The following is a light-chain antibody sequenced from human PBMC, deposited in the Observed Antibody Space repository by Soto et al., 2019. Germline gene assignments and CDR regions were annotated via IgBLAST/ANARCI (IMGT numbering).Light chain of an antibody. CDR2: AAS. Sequence: EIAMTQSPDTLSVSPGERATLSCRASQSVSSHLAWYQQNPGQAPRLLIYAASTSATGIPARFSGSGSGADFHLTISSLESEDIAVYYCQQYNNRPRTFGQGTKLEIK. V-gene: IGKV3-15*01. CDR1: QSVSSH. J-gene: IGKJ2*01. CDR3: QQYNNRPRT.